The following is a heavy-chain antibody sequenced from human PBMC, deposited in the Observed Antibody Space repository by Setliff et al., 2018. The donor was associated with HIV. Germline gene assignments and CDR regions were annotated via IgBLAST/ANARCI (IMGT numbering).Heavy chain of an antibody. CDR1: GLTFSSYS. CDR3: ARSRAAGFDY. J-gene: IGHJ4*02. V-gene: IGHV3-48*01. D-gene: IGHD6-13*01. CDR2: ISSSSSTI. Sequence: GGSLRLSCAVSGLTFSSYSMNWVRQAPGKGLEWVSYISSSSSTIYYADSVKGRFTISRDNAKNSLYLQMDSLRAEDTAVYYCARSRAAGFDYWGQGTLVTVSS.